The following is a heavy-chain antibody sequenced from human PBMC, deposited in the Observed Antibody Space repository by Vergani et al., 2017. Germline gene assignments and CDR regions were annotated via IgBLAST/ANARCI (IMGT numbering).Heavy chain of an antibody. D-gene: IGHD3-3*01. CDR1: GFTFSSYV. Sequence: EVQLLESGGGLVQPGGSLRLSCAASGFTFSSYVMSWVRQAPGKGLEWVSIISGSGGSTFYADSVKGRFIISRDNSKNTRYLQINSLRAEDTAVYYCARYPETSIWSGYYRPWIDYWGQGTLVTVSS. V-gene: IGHV3-23*01. J-gene: IGHJ4*02. CDR2: ISGSGGST. CDR3: ARYPETSIWSGYYRPWIDY.